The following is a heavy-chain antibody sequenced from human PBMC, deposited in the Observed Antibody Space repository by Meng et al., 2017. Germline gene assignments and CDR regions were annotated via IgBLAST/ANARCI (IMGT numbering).Heavy chain of an antibody. D-gene: IGHD4-23*01. J-gene: IGHJ4*02. CDR2: IWYDGSNK. CDR3: ARDLYGGNSDYFDY. V-gene: IGHV3-33*01. Sequence: VVLVESGGVVVQPGRSLRLSCAASGFTFSSYGMHWVRQAPGKGLEWVAVIWYDGSNKYYADSVKGRFTISRDNSKNTLYLQMNSLRAEDTAVYYCARDLYGGNSDYFDYWGQGTLVTVSS. CDR1: GFTFSSYG.